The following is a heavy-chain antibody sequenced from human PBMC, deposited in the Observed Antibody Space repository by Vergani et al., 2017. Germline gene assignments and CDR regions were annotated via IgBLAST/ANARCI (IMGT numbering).Heavy chain of an antibody. CDR3: ARGSVAYYYESGGCEW. J-gene: IGHJ6*01. CDR2: ISYDGSNK. CDR1: GFTFSSYG. D-gene: IGHD3-22*01. V-gene: IGHV3-30*03. Sequence: QVQLVESGGGVVQPGRSLRLSCAASGFTFSSYGMHWVRQAPGTGLGWVAAISYDGSNKSYADSVKGRFPISRDNSKNTLYLQMNSLRAEDTAVYYCARGSVAYYYESGGCEWWGQG.